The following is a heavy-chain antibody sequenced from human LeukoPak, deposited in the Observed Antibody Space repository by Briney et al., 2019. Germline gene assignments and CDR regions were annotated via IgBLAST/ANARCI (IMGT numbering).Heavy chain of an antibody. CDR3: ARSIVDTAMVFYYYYMDV. V-gene: IGHV1-69*05. CDR2: IIPIFGTA. CDR1: GGTFGSYA. J-gene: IGHJ6*03. Sequence: ASVKVSCKASGGTFGSYAISWVRQAPGQGLEWMGGIIPIFGTANYAQKFQGRVTITTDESTSTAYMELSSLRSEDTAVYYCARSIVDTAMVFYYYYMDVWGKGTTVTVSS. D-gene: IGHD5-18*01.